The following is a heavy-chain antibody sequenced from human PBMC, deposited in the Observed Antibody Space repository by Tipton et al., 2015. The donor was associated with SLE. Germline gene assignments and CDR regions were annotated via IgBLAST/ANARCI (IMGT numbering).Heavy chain of an antibody. D-gene: IGHD3-3*01. Sequence: TLSLTCTVSGGSISSHYWSWIRQPPGKGLEWIGYIYYSGSTNYNPSLKSRVTISVDTSKNQFSLKLSPVTAADTAVYYCARVARGEWGVVFDYWGQGTLVTVSS. CDR2: IYYSGST. V-gene: IGHV4-59*11. CDR1: GGSISSHY. J-gene: IGHJ4*02. CDR3: ARVARGEWGVVFDY.